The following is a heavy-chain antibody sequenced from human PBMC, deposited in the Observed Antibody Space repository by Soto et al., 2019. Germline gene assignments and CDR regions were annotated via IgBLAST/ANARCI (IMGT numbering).Heavy chain of an antibody. CDR2: IYATGAT. J-gene: IGHJ5*02. V-gene: IGHV4-4*07. CDR3: VRDGTKTLRDWFDP. Sequence: ETLSLPCTVSCASISGFYWSWIRKSAGKGLEWIGRIYATGATDYNPSLKSRVMMSVDTSKKQFSLKLRSVTAADTAVYYCVRDGTKTLRDWFDPWGQGISVTVSS. CDR1: CASISGFY. D-gene: IGHD1-1*01.